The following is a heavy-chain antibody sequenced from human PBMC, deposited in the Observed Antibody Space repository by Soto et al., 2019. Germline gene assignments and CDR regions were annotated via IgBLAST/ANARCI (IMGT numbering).Heavy chain of an antibody. J-gene: IGHJ4*02. D-gene: IGHD1-26*01. V-gene: IGHV3-33*01. CDR1: GFTFSTYG. CDR2: IWYDGSNK. Sequence: QVQLVESGGGVVQPGRSLRISCAASGFTFSTYGMHWVRQAPGKGLEWVAVIWYDGSNKYYADSVKGQFTISRDNSKNTLYLQMNSLRAEDTAVYYCARAVGPFDYWGQGTLVTVSS. CDR3: ARAVGPFDY.